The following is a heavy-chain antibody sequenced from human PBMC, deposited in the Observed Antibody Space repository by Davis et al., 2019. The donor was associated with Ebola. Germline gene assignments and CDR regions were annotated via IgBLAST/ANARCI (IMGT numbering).Heavy chain of an antibody. CDR1: GGSFSGYY. J-gene: IGHJ5*02. V-gene: IGHV4-34*01. CDR3: ARGGYDFWSGPGNWFDP. Sequence: SETLSLTCAVYGGSFSGYYWIWIRQPPGKGLEWIGEINHSGSTDYNPSLKSRVTISVDTSKNQFSLKLSSVTAADTAVYYCARGGYDFWSGPGNWFDPWGQGTLVTVSS. CDR2: INHSGST. D-gene: IGHD3-3*01.